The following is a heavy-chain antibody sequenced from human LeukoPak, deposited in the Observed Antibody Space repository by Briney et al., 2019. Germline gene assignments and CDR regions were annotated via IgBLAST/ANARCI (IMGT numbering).Heavy chain of an antibody. D-gene: IGHD6-19*01. CDR1: GYIFIGHF. CDR2: INPASDGT. J-gene: IGHJ4*02. Sequence: GASVKASCKASGYIFIGHFIHWVRQTPGQGLEWLGCINPASDGTNSAQKFQGRVTMTRDTSTNTAYMELSSLSNDDTAIYFCARAIGVAGYFDYWGQGALVTVSS. CDR3: ARAIGVAGYFDY. V-gene: IGHV1-2*02.